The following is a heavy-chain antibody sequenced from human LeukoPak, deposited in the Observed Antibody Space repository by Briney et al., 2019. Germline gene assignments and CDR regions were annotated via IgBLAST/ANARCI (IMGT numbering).Heavy chain of an antibody. J-gene: IGHJ3*02. D-gene: IGHD4-17*01. CDR2: ISGSGGST. Sequence: GGSLRLSCAASGFTFSSYAMSWVGQAPGKGLEWVSAISGSGGSTYYADSVKGRFTISRDNSKNTLYLQMNSLRAEDTAVYYCARDYGDYVDMAFDIWGQGTMVTVSS. CDR1: GFTFSSYA. CDR3: ARDYGDYVDMAFDI. V-gene: IGHV3-23*01.